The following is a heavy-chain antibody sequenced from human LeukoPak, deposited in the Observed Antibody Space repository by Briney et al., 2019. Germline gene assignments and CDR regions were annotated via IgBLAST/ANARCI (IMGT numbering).Heavy chain of an antibody. Sequence: ASVKVSCKSSGYTFTRYAMHWVRQAPGQRLDWLGWINAGTGNTEYSREFQGRVTITTDTSAHTAYMELSSLRPEDTAIYYCARVLDCYDSRGYYYPAGFDPWGQGTLVTVSS. CDR3: ARVLDCYDSRGYYYPAGFDP. V-gene: IGHV1-3*01. CDR2: INAGTGNT. CDR1: GYTFTRYA. J-gene: IGHJ5*02. D-gene: IGHD3-22*01.